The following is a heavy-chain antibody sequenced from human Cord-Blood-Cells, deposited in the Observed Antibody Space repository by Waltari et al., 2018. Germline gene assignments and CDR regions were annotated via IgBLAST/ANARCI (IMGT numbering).Heavy chain of an antibody. D-gene: IGHD4-4*01. Sequence: GQLQESGPGLVKPSETLSLTCTVSGYSISSGYYWGWIRQPPGKGLEWIGSIYHSGSTYYNPSLKSRVTISVDTSKNQFSLKLSSVTAADTAVYYCARDATVPTGFRWGQGTLVTVSS. J-gene: IGHJ4*02. CDR2: IYHSGST. V-gene: IGHV4-38-2*02. CDR1: GYSISSGYY. CDR3: ARDATVPTGFR.